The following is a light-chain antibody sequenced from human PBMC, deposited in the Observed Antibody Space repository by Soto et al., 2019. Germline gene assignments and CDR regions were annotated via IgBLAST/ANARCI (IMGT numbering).Light chain of an antibody. CDR1: QSFSSS. CDR2: GAS. Sequence: EIVMTQSPATLSVSPGERATLSCRASQSFSSSLAWYQQKLGQAPRLLIYGASIRATGVPARFSGSGSGTEFTLTISSLQSEDFAVYYCQQYNNWPGTFGQGTKVEIK. J-gene: IGKJ1*01. CDR3: QQYNNWPGT. V-gene: IGKV3-15*01.